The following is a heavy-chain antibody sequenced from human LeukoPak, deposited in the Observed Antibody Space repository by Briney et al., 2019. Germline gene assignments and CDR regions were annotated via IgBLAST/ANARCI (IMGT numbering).Heavy chain of an antibody. CDR2: IYIGGST. J-gene: IGHJ5*02. CDR1: GGSISRYY. V-gene: IGHV4-4*09. D-gene: IGHD2-2*02. Sequence: KPSETLSLTCSVSGGSISRYYWSWIRQPPGKGLEWIGYIYIGGSTNYNPSLKSRVTISGDTSKNQFSLTLTSVTAADTAVYYCARYQLLYHWFDPWGQGTLVTVSS. CDR3: ARYQLLYHWFDP.